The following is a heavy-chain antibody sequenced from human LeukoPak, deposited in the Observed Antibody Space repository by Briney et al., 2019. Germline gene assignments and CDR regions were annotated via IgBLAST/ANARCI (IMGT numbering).Heavy chain of an antibody. D-gene: IGHD2-2*02. CDR2: INHSGST. CDR3: ARARDRIYCSSTSCHRGGWFDP. V-gene: IGHV4-34*01. J-gene: IGHJ5*02. Sequence: KPSETLSLTCAVYGGSFSGYYWSWLRQPPGKGLEWIGEINHSGSTNYNPSLKSRVTISVDTSKNQFSLKLSSVTAADTAVYYCARARDRIYCSSTSCHRGGWFDPWGQGTLVTVSS. CDR1: GGSFSGYY.